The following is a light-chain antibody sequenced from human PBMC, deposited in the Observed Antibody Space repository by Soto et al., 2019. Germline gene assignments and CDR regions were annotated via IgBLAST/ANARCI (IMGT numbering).Light chain of an antibody. CDR3: MQSLKAPRT. V-gene: IGKV2-28*01. CDR2: MGS. CDR1: QSLLYSDGYNS. Sequence: DIVMTQSPLSLPVTPGEPAPISCRSSQSLLYSDGYNSSDCYLQKPGQSPQLLLYMGSNRASGVPDWFSGSGSCTDFTLKISRVEADDVGVYYCMQSLKAPRTFGQGTKVEIK. J-gene: IGKJ1*01.